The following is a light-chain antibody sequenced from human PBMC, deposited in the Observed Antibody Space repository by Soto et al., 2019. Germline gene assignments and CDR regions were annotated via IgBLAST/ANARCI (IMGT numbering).Light chain of an antibody. J-gene: IGKJ1*01. CDR3: QQYGSSPGT. CDR1: PSVRDSY. V-gene: IGKV3-20*01. Sequence: EIVLTQSPGTLSLSPGERATLSCRASPSVRDSYLAWYQQKPGQAPSLLIYDTSTRATGIPDRFIGSGSGTDFALTISRVEPEDFAMYFCQQYGSSPGTFGQGTKVEIK. CDR2: DTS.